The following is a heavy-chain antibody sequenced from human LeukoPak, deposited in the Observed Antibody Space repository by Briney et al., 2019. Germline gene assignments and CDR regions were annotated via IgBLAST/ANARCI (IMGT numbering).Heavy chain of an antibody. Sequence: SETLSLTGTVSGVSISSYYWSWIRQPPGKGLEWIGYIYYSGSTNYNPSLKSRVTISVDTSKNQFSLKLSSVTAADTAVYYCARSVDTAMGFDYWGQGTLVTVSS. V-gene: IGHV4-59*08. CDR1: GVSISSYY. CDR3: ARSVDTAMGFDY. D-gene: IGHD5-18*01. CDR2: IYYSGST. J-gene: IGHJ4*02.